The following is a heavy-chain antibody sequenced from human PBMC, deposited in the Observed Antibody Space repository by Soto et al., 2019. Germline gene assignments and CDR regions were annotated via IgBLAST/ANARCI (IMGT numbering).Heavy chain of an antibody. V-gene: IGHV4-38-2*01. CDR1: GYSISSGYF. CDR2: IFHSGSI. CDR3: ARTSTGGTDGDF. J-gene: IGHJ4*02. Sequence: PSETLSLTCAVSGYSISSGYFWGWIRQPPGKGLEWIGSIFHSGSIYYNPSLKSRVTMSVDTSKNQFSLKLSSVTAADTAVYYCARTSTGGTDGDFWGQGTLVTVSS. D-gene: IGHD1-1*01.